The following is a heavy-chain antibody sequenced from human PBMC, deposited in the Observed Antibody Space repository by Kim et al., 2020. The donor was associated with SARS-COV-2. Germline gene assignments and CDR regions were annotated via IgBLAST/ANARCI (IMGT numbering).Heavy chain of an antibody. J-gene: IGHJ4*02. CDR1: GFTFSDYY. CDR3: ARDLGGYDYFDY. Sequence: GGSLRLSCAASGFTFSDYYMSWIRQAPGKGLEWVSYISSSSSYTNYADSVKGRFTISRDNAKNSLYLQMNSLRAEDTAVYYCARDLGGYDYFDYWGQGTLVTVSS. V-gene: IGHV3-11*05. D-gene: IGHD5-12*01. CDR2: ISSSSSYT.